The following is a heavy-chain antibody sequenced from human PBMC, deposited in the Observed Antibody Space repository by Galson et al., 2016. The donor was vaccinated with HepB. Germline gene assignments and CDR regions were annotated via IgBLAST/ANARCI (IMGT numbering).Heavy chain of an antibody. Sequence: SETLSLTCTVSGGSISSYYWSWIRQSSGKGLEWIGYIYYDGSTNYNPSLKSRLTISVDTSKNQFSRKLTAVTAADTAVYYWAGYCSSTSCDVGGGFRDNWFDPWGQGTLVTVSS. CDR3: AGYCSSTSCDVGGGFRDNWFDP. V-gene: IGHV4-59*01. CDR1: GGSISSYY. J-gene: IGHJ5*02. CDR2: IYYDGST. D-gene: IGHD2-2*01.